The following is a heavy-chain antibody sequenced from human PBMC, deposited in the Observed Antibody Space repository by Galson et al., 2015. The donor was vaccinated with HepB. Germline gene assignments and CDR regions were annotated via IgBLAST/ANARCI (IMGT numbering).Heavy chain of an antibody. CDR1: GFTFDDYT. CDR3: AKDGLYDSITYYFDY. J-gene: IGHJ4*02. D-gene: IGHD3-22*01. Sequence: SLRLSCAASGFTFDDYTMHWVRQAPGKGLEWVSLISWDGGSTYYADSVKGRFTISRDNSKNSLYLQMNSLRTEDTALYYCAKDGLYDSITYYFDYWGQGTLVTVSS. V-gene: IGHV3-43*01. CDR2: ISWDGGST.